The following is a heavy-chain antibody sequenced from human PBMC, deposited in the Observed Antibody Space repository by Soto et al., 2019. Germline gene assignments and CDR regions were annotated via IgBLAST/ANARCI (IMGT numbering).Heavy chain of an antibody. Sequence: ASVKVSCKASGYTFTSYDINWVRQATGQGLEWMGWMNPNSGNTKYAQKFQGRVTITRNTSMSTAYMELSSLRSEDTAVYYCARVDDFWSGYNCLHPSGQGTLVNVS. CDR1: GYTFTSYD. CDR2: MNPNSGNT. D-gene: IGHD3-3*01. CDR3: ARVDDFWSGYNCLHP. V-gene: IGHV1-8*01. J-gene: IGHJ5*02.